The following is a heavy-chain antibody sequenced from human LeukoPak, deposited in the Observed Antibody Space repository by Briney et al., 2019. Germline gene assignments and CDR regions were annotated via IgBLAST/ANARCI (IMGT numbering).Heavy chain of an antibody. CDR2: IYYSGST. Sequence: PSQTLSLTCTVSGGSISSGGYYWSWIRQHPGKGLEWIGYIYYSGSTYYNPSLESRVTISVDTSKNQFSLKLSSVTAADTAVYYCARVDDSSGYLDYWGQGTLVTVSS. CDR1: GGSISSGGYY. CDR3: ARVDDSSGYLDY. V-gene: IGHV4-31*03. D-gene: IGHD3-22*01. J-gene: IGHJ4*02.